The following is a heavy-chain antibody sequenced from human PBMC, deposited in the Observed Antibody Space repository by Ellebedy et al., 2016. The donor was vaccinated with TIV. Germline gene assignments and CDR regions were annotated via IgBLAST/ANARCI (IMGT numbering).Heavy chain of an antibody. CDR1: GGTFSSYG. Sequence: ASVKVSCKASGGTFSSYGISWVRQAPGQGLEWMGRIIPILNITNYAQKFQGRVTITADKSTTTAYMELNSLRSEDTAVFYCARGRSGTSFPNSFDIWGQGTMVTVSS. D-gene: IGHD1-26*01. CDR3: ARGRSGTSFPNSFDI. CDR2: IIPILNIT. V-gene: IGHV1-69*04. J-gene: IGHJ3*02.